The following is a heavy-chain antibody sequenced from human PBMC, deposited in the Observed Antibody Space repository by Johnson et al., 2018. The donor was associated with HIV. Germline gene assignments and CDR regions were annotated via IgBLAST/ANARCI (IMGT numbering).Heavy chain of an antibody. CDR1: GFTFSSYA. V-gene: IGHV3-23*04. D-gene: IGHD1-26*01. CDR3: QGDSGSYHGNDAFDI. CDR2: ISGSGGST. Sequence: VQLVESGGGLVQPGGSLRLSCAASGFTFSSYAMSWVRQAPGKGLEWVSAISGSGGSTYYADSVKGRFTISRANAKNSLYLQINSLRAEDTALYYCQGDSGSYHGNDAFDIWGQGTMVTVSS. J-gene: IGHJ3*02.